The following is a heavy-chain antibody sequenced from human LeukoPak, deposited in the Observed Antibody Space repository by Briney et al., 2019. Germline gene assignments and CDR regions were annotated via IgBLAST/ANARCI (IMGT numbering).Heavy chain of an antibody. CDR1: GYTFTSYD. CDR2: MNPNSGNT. J-gene: IGHJ3*02. CDR3: AVVDTAMGRPFDAFDI. D-gene: IGHD5-18*01. V-gene: IGHV1-8*01. Sequence: ASVKVSCKASGYTFTSYDINWVRQATGQGLEWMGWMNPNSGNTGYAQKFQGRVTMTRNTSISTAYVELSSLRSEDTAVYYCAVVDTAMGRPFDAFDIWGQGTMVTVSS.